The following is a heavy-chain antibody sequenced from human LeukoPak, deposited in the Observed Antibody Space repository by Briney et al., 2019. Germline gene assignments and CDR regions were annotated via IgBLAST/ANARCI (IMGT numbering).Heavy chain of an antibody. J-gene: IGHJ4*02. Sequence: HPGGSLRLSCTASGFTFSSYGMHWVRQAPGKGLEWVAIIRYDGNNKHYVESVQGRFTISRDNSKSTLYLQMNSLRTEDTAVYYCAKERYSSSSLFAITPFDYWGQGTLVTVSS. V-gene: IGHV3-30*02. CDR3: AKERYSSSSLFAITPFDY. CDR2: IRYDGNNK. CDR1: GFTFSSYG. D-gene: IGHD6-13*01.